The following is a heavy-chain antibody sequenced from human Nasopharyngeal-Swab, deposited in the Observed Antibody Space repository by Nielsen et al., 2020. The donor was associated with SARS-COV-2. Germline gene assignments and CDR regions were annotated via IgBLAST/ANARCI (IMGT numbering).Heavy chain of an antibody. D-gene: IGHD2-2*01. CDR3: ARWRYRSTSHMRYFDL. J-gene: IGHJ2*01. V-gene: IGHV1-18*01. CDR2: IGAYNGNT. CDR1: GYTFTSYG. Sequence: ASVKVSCKASGYTFTSYGISWVRQAPGQGLEWMGWIGAYNGNTNYAQKLQGRVTMTTDTSTSTAYMELRSLRSDDTAVYYCARWRYRSTSHMRYFDLWGRGTLVTVSS.